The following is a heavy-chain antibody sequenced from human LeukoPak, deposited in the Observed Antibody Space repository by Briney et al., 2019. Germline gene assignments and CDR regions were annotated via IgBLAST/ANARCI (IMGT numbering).Heavy chain of an antibody. V-gene: IGHV3-23*01. CDR3: AKLSIAYYYDSSGYFDY. D-gene: IGHD3-22*01. CDR2: ISGSGGST. CDR1: GFTFSSYA. Sequence: GGSLRLSCAASGFTFSSYAMSRVRQAPGKGLEWVSAISGSGGSTYYADSVKGRFTISRDNSKNTLYLQMNSLRAEDTAVYYCAKLSIAYYYDSSGYFDYWGQGTLVTVSS. J-gene: IGHJ4*02.